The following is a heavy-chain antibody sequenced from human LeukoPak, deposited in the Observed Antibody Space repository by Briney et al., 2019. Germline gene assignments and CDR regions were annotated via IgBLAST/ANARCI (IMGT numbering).Heavy chain of an antibody. Sequence: ASVKVSCKASGYTFTNYYMHWVRQAPGQGLEGMGIINPSGGSTSYAQKFQERVTMTRDTSTSTVYMELSSLRSEDTAVYYCARSIPLWKELRRDWLDPWGQGTQVTVSS. D-gene: IGHD2-21*01. J-gene: IGHJ5*02. CDR2: INPSGGST. CDR3: ARSIPLWKELRRDWLDP. V-gene: IGHV1-46*01. CDR1: GYTFTNYY.